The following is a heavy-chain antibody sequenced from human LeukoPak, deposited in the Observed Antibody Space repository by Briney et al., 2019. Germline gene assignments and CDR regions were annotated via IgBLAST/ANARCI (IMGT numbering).Heavy chain of an antibody. Sequence: GASVKVSCKASGGTFSSYAISWVRQAPGQGLEWMGGIIPIFGTANYAQKFQGRVTITADESTSTAYMELSSLRSEDTAVYYCAREDCSSTSCYFHYYYGMDVWGQGTTVTVSS. V-gene: IGHV1-69*13. CDR2: IIPIFGTA. CDR3: AREDCSSTSCYFHYYYGMDV. J-gene: IGHJ6*02. D-gene: IGHD2-2*01. CDR1: GGTFSSYA.